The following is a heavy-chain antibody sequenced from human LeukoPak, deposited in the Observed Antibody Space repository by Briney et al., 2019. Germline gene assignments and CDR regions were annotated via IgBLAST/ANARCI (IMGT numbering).Heavy chain of an antibody. CDR2: IYYSGST. D-gene: IGHD3-16*02. CDR3: ASRGADYDYVWGSYRYTRADVDY. J-gene: IGHJ4*02. Sequence: SETLSLTCTVSGGSISSSSYYWGWIRQPPGKGLEWIGSIYYSGSTYYNPSLKSRVTISVDTSKNQFSLKLSSVTAADTAVYYCASRGADYDYVWGSYRYTRADVDYWGQGTLVTVSS. CDR1: GGSISSSSYY. V-gene: IGHV4-39*07.